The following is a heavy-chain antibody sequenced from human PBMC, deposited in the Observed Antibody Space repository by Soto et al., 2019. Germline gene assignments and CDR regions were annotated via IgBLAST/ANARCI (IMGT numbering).Heavy chain of an antibody. Sequence: GASVKVSCKASGYTFTSYAMHWVRQAPGQRLEWMGWINAGNGNTKYSQKFQGRVTITRDTSASTAYMELSSLRSEDTAVYYCARDRVGYDFWSGSNYGMDVWGQGTTVTV. CDR1: GYTFTSYA. CDR2: INAGNGNT. CDR3: ARDRVGYDFWSGSNYGMDV. V-gene: IGHV1-3*01. D-gene: IGHD3-3*01. J-gene: IGHJ6*02.